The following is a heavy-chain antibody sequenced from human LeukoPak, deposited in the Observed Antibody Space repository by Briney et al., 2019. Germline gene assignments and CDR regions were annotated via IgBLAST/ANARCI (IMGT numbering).Heavy chain of an antibody. V-gene: IGHV3-21*01. CDR2: ISSSSSYI. J-gene: IGHJ4*02. CDR1: GFTFSSYS. CDR3: ARVRIQLWLPFDY. D-gene: IGHD5-18*01. Sequence: GGSLRLSCAASGFTFSSYSMNWVRQAPGKGLEWVSSISSSSSYIYYADSVKGRFTISRDNAKNSLYLQMNSLRAEDTAVYYCARVRIQLWLPFDYWGQGTLVTVSS.